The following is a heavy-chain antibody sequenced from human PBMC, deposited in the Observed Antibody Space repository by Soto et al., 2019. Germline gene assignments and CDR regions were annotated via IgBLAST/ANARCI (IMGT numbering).Heavy chain of an antibody. CDR3: ARERPDGARLDP. CDR1: GGSISSGGYY. Sequence: SETLSLTCTVSGGSISSGGYYWSWIRQHPGKGLEWIGYIYYSGSTYYNPSLKSRVTISVDTSKNQFSLKLSSVTAADTAVYYCARERPDGARLDPWGQGTLVTVSS. D-gene: IGHD1-26*01. J-gene: IGHJ5*02. CDR2: IYYSGST. V-gene: IGHV4-30-4*08.